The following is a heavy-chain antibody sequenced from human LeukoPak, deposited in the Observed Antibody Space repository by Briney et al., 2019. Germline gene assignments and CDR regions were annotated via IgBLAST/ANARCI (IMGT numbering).Heavy chain of an antibody. CDR3: AADLGGYFDY. D-gene: IGHD3-10*01. J-gene: IGHJ4*02. CDR2: IIPIFGTA. CDR1: GGTFSSYA. V-gene: IGHV1-69*05. Sequence: SVKVSCKASGGTFSSYAISWVRQAPGQGLEWMGGIIPIFGTANYAQKFQGRVTMTTDTSTSTAYMELRSLRSDDTAVYYCAADLGGYFDYWGQGTLVTVSS.